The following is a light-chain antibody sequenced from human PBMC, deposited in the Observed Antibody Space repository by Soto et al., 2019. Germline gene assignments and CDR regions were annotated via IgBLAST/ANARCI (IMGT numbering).Light chain of an antibody. CDR3: QQYGTSPLT. CDR2: GAS. CDR1: QSVSSNY. V-gene: IGKV3-20*01. J-gene: IGKJ4*01. Sequence: LSLSPGERATLSCGASQSVSSNYLAWYQQKPGQGPRLLIYGASSRATAIPDRFSGSGSGTDFTLTITRLEPEDFAVYYCQQYGTSPLTFGGGTKIEIK.